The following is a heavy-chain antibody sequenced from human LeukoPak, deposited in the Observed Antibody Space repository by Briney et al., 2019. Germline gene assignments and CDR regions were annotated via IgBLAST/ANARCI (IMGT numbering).Heavy chain of an antibody. J-gene: IGHJ4*02. D-gene: IGHD3-22*01. CDR1: GDTFANYG. Sequence: ASVKVSCEASGDTFANYGISWVRQAPGHGLEWMGWISINNGNTKYAQKFQGRVTMTTDTSTSTAYVELRSLTSDDTAVYYCARDHHYYDSTGYFGYWGQGTLVTVSS. V-gene: IGHV1-18*01. CDR3: ARDHHYYDSTGYFGY. CDR2: ISINNGNT.